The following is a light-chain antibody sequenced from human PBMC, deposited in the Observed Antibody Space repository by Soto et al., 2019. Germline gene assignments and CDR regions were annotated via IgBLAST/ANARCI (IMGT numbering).Light chain of an antibody. Sequence: EIVLTQSPGTLSLSPGERATLSCRASQSVSSSYLAWYQQKPGQAPRLLIYGASSRATGIPDRFSGSGSGTDFTLTISRLEPEDFAVYYCQQCGSPFGQGTRLEIK. CDR2: GAS. V-gene: IGKV3-20*01. J-gene: IGKJ5*01. CDR3: QQCGSP. CDR1: QSVSSSY.